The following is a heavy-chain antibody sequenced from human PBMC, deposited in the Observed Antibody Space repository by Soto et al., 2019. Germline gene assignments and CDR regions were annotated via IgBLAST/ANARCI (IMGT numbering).Heavy chain of an antibody. Sequence: SVKVSCKASGVTFSSYAISWVRQAPGQGLEWMGGIIPIFGTANYAQKFQGRVTITADESTSTAYMELSSLRSEDTAVYYCARDPRALYDSSGENWFDPWGQGILVTVSS. CDR2: IIPIFGTA. CDR1: GVTFSSYA. CDR3: ARDPRALYDSSGENWFDP. J-gene: IGHJ5*02. D-gene: IGHD3-22*01. V-gene: IGHV1-69*13.